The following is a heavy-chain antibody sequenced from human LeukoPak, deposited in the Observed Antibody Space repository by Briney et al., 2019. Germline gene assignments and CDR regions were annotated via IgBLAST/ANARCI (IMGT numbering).Heavy chain of an antibody. CDR2: IKSKTDGGTT. CDR1: GFTFSNAW. J-gene: IGHJ4*02. V-gene: IGHV3-15*01. Sequence: GGSLRLSCAASGFTFSNAWMSWARQAPGKGLEWVGRIKSKTDGGTTDYAAPVKGRFTISRDDSKNTLYLQMNSLKTEDTAVYYCTTGRASYYGVNYWGQGTLVTVSS. D-gene: IGHD1-26*01. CDR3: TTGRASYYGVNY.